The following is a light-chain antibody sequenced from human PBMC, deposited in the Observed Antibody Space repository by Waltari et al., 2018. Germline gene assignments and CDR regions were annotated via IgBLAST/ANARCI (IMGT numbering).Light chain of an antibody. CDR2: DAF. J-gene: IGKJ1*01. CDR3: QKYESLPAT. V-gene: IGKV3-20*01. Sequence: EIVLTQSPGTLSLSPGERATLSCRAIQRVSRALAWYQQKPGQAPRLLIYDAFSRATCIPDRFSGSGSGTDFSLTISRLEPEDFAVYYCQKYESLPATFGQGTKVEIK. CDR1: QRVSRA.